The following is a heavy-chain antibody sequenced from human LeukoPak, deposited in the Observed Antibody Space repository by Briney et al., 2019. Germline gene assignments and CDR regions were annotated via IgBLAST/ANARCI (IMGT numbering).Heavy chain of an antibody. J-gene: IGHJ4*02. CDR2: IYYSGST. Sequence: PSETLSLTCTVSGGSISSYYWSWIRQPPGKGLEWIGYIYYSGSTNYNPSLKSRVTISVDTSKNQFSLKLSSVTAADTAVYYCARDLGYSSGWYSIGDWGQGTLVTVSS. D-gene: IGHD6-13*01. V-gene: IGHV4-59*01. CDR3: ARDLGYSSGWYSIGD. CDR1: GGSISSYY.